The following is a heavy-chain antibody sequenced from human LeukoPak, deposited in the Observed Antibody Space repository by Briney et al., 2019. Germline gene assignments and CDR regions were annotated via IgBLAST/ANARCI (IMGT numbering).Heavy chain of an antibody. Sequence: SETLSLTCTVSGASISNYYWTWIRQPAGKGLEWIGRMYSTGSTIYNPSLKSRVTMSVDTSKNQFSLTLSSVTAADTAVYYCARTRSYYMDVWAKGTTVTVSS. V-gene: IGHV4-4*07. CDR1: GASISNYY. J-gene: IGHJ6*03. CDR3: ARTRSYYMDV. D-gene: IGHD6-19*01. CDR2: MYSTGST.